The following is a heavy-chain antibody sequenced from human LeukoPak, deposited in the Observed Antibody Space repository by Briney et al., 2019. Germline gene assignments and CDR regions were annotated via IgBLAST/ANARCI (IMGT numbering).Heavy chain of an antibody. J-gene: IGHJ6*02. Sequence: SETLSLTCAVYGGSFSGYYWSWIRQPPGKGLEWIGEINHSGSTNYNPSLKSRVTISVDTSKNQFSLKLSSVTAADTAVYYCAGDLYGSGSSITYYYYYGMDVWGQGTTVTVSS. CDR1: GGSFSGYY. CDR2: INHSGST. CDR3: AGDLYGSGSSITYYYYYGMDV. V-gene: IGHV4-34*01. D-gene: IGHD3-10*01.